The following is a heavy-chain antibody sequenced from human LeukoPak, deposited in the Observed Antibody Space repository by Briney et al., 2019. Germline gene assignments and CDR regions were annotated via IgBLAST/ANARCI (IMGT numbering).Heavy chain of an antibody. CDR2: IYYGGST. V-gene: IGHV4-59*01. Sequence: PSETLSLTCTVSGGSISSYYWSWIRQPPGKGLEWIGYIYYGGSTNYNPSLKSRVTISVDTSKNQFSLKLSSVTAADTAVYYCARERKYCSSTSCPGDAFDIWGQGTMVTVSS. D-gene: IGHD2-2*01. J-gene: IGHJ3*02. CDR1: GGSISSYY. CDR3: ARERKYCSSTSCPGDAFDI.